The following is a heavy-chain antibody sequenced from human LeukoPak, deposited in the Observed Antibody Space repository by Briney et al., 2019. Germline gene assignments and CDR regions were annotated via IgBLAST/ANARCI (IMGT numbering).Heavy chain of an antibody. D-gene: IGHD6-13*01. CDR2: INSDGSST. CDR1: GFTFSSYW. J-gene: IGHJ3*02. CDR3: ARESSSWPGGGFDI. V-gene: IGHV3-74*01. Sequence: GGSLRLSCAASGFTFSSYWMHWVRQAPGKGLVWVSRINSDGSSTSYADSVKGRFTISRDNAKNTLYLQMNSLRAEDTAVYYCARESSSWPGGGFDIWGQGTRVTVSS.